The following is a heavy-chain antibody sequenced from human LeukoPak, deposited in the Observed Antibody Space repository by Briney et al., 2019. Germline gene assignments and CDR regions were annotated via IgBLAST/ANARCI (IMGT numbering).Heavy chain of an antibody. CDR1: GYTFTGYY. J-gene: IGHJ6*03. CDR3: ARDRKGGYRSGGSCYSHMDG. Sequence: ASVKVSCKASGYTFTGYYMHWVRQAPGQGLEWMGIINPSGGSTSYAQKFQGRVTMTRDMSTSTVYMELSSLRSEDTAVYYCARDRKGGYRSGGSCYSHMDGWGKGTTVTISS. D-gene: IGHD2-15*01. V-gene: IGHV1-46*01. CDR2: INPSGGST.